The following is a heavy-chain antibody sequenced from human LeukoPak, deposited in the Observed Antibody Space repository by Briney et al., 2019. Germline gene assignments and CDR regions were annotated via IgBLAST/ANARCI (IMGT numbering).Heavy chain of an antibody. J-gene: IGHJ4*02. V-gene: IGHV4-38-2*01. Sequence: SETLSLTCAVSGYPISSGYYWGWIRQPPGKGLEWIGSIYHSGSTYYNPSLKSRVTISVDTSKNQFSLKLSSVTAADTAVYYCARVGYSSSWYPDYWGQGTLVTVSS. CDR3: ARVGYSSSWYPDY. CDR2: IYHSGST. CDR1: GYPISSGYY. D-gene: IGHD6-13*01.